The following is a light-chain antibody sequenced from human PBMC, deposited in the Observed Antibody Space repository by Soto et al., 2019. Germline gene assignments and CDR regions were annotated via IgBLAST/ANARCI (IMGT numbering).Light chain of an antibody. Sequence: DIQMTQSPSTLSASVGDRVTITCRASQSISSWLAWYQQKPGKAPKLLIYDASTLESGVPSRFSGSGSGTDFPLTISSLQPDDFATYYCQQYNSYPHTFGQGTKLEIK. J-gene: IGKJ2*01. CDR3: QQYNSYPHT. CDR2: DAS. CDR1: QSISSW. V-gene: IGKV1-5*01.